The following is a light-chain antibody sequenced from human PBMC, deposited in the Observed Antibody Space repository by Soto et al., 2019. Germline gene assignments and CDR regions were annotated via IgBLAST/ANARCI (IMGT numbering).Light chain of an antibody. CDR3: QQYGSSPWT. Sequence: EIVLTQSPGTLSLSPGERATLSCRASQSVSSSYLAWYQQKPGQAPRLLIYGASSRATGIPDRFSGSGSGKDFTRTISRLEPEDFAGYYCQQYGSSPWTFGQGTKVEIK. J-gene: IGKJ1*01. CDR2: GAS. CDR1: QSVSSSY. V-gene: IGKV3-20*01.